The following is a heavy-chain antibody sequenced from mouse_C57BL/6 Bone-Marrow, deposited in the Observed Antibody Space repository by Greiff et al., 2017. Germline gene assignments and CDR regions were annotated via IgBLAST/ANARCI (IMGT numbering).Heavy chain of an antibody. CDR3: ARLSNPYFDY. J-gene: IGHJ2*01. D-gene: IGHD2-5*01. CDR2: ISGGGGNT. Sequence: DVMLVESGGGLVKPGGSLKLSCAASGFTFSSYTMSWVRQTPEKRLEWVATISGGGGNTYYPDSVKGRFTISRDNAKNTLYLQMSSLRSEDTALYYCARLSNPYFDYWGQGTTLTVSS. CDR1: GFTFSSYT. V-gene: IGHV5-9*01.